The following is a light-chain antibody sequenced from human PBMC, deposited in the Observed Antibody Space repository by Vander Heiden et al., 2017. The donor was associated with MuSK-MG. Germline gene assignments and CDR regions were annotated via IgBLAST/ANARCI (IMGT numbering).Light chain of an antibody. CDR1: SSNIGSNS. CDR2: RNN. Sequence: QSVLTQPPSASGTPGQRVTISCSGSSSNIGSNSVNWYQQRPGTAPKVLIYRNNQRPSGVPDRFSGSKSGTSASLAISGLRSEDEADYYCAAWDDSLSGLVFGGGTKLTVL. V-gene: IGLV1-47*01. J-gene: IGLJ2*01. CDR3: AAWDDSLSGLV.